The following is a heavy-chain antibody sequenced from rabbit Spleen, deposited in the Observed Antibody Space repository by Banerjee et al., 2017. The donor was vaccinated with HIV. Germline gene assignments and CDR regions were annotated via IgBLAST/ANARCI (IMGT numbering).Heavy chain of an antibody. Sequence: QEQLVESGGGLVQPGGSLTLSCTASGFSFTYIDYLCWVRQPPGKGPEWIACVAAGVSFTSYYATWAKGRFTISKTSSTTVTLQMTSLTAADTATYFCARDSGTSFSSYGMDLWGQGTLVTVS. D-gene: IGHD8-1*01. CDR3: ARDSGTSFSSYGMDL. J-gene: IGHJ6*01. CDR2: VAAGVSFTS. CDR1: GFSFTYIDY. V-gene: IGHV1S45*01.